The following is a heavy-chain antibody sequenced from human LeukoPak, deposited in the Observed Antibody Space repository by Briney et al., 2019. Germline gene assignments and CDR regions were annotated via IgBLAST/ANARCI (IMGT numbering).Heavy chain of an antibody. CDR2: INPNSGGT. CDR1: GYTFTGYY. D-gene: IGHD7-27*01. J-gene: IGHJ4*02. V-gene: IGHV1-2*02. CDR3: ARDLARTGHGVYFDY. Sequence: GASVKVSCKASGYTFTGYYIHWVRQAPGQGLEWMGWINPNSGGTNYAQKFQGRVTMTADTSIDTAYMELTSLRSDDAAVYYCARDLARTGHGVYFDYWSQGTLVTVSS.